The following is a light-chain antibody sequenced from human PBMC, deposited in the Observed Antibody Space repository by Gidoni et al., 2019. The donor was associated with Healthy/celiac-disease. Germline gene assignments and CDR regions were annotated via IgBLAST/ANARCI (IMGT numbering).Light chain of an antibody. V-gene: IGLV7-43*01. CDR1: TGTVTRGYY. CDR2: STS. Sequence: QTVVTHEPSMTVSPGGTVTLTCASSTGTVTRGYYPNWFQQKPGQAPRALIYSTSNNHSWTPALFSGSLLGGKAALTLSGVQPEDEAEYYCLLYYGGAQCLGGGTKLTVL. CDR3: LLYYGGAQC. J-gene: IGLJ2*01.